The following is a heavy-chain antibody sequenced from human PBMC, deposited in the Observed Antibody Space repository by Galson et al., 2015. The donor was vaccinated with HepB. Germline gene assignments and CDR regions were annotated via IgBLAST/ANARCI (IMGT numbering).Heavy chain of an antibody. D-gene: IGHD6-19*01. Sequence: SCKASGGTFSSYAISWVRQAPGQGLEWMGGIIPIFGTANYAQKFQGRVTITADESTSTAYMELSSLRSEDTAVYYCARDLAVAGPGGLDYWGQGTLVTVSS. CDR3: ARDLAVAGPGGLDY. CDR1: GGTFSSYA. CDR2: IIPIFGTA. V-gene: IGHV1-69*01. J-gene: IGHJ4*02.